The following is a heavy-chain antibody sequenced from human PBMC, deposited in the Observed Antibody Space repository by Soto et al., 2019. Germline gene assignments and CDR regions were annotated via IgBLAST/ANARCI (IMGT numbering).Heavy chain of an antibody. CDR3: VGSGYSPFDY. J-gene: IGHJ4*02. Sequence: PSETLSLTCTVSGGSISSSSYYWGWIRQPPGKGLEWIGSLYYSGSTYYNPSLKSRVTMSVDTSKNQFSLKLSSVTAADTAVYYCVGSGYSPFDYWGQGTLVTVSS. CDR1: GGSISSSSYY. CDR2: LYYSGST. D-gene: IGHD3-22*01. V-gene: IGHV4-39*01.